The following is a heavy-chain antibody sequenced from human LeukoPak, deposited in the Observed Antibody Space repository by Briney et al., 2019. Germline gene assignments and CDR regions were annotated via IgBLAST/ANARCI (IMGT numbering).Heavy chain of an antibody. J-gene: IGHJ6*02. CDR3: ARELQIAFSV. CDR2: INHSGST. CDR1: GGSFSGYY. Sequence: SETLSLTCAVYGGSFSGYYWSWIRQPPGKGLEWIGEINHSGSTNYNPSLKSRVTISVDTSKNQFSPKLSSVTAADTAVYYCARELQIAFSVWGQGTTVTVSS. D-gene: IGHD3-16*01. V-gene: IGHV4-34*01.